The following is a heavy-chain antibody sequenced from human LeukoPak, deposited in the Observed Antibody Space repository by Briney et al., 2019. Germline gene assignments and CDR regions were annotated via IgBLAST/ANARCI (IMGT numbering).Heavy chain of an antibody. CDR1: GGSISSYY. CDR3: AREGGSYYFDY. CDR2: IYYSGST. Sequence: SETLSLTCTVSGGSISSYYWSWIRQPPGKGLEWIGYIYYSGSTNYNPSLKSRVTISVDTSKNQFSLKLSSVTAADTAVYYCAREGGSYYFDYWGQGTLVTVSS. V-gene: IGHV4-59*01. J-gene: IGHJ4*02. D-gene: IGHD1-26*01.